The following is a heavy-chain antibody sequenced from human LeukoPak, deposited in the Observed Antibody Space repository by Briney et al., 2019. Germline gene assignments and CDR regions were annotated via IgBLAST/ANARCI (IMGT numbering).Heavy chain of an antibody. J-gene: IGHJ4*02. D-gene: IGHD7-27*01. CDR2: INSDGSST. CDR3: ARGPSGWGSLDS. V-gene: IGHV3-74*01. CDR1: GFTFSSYW. Sequence: GGSLRLSCAASGFTFSSYWMHWVRQAPGKGLVWVSRINSDGSSTNYADSVKGRFTISRDNAKNTLYLQVKSLRAEDTAVYYCARGPSGWGSLDSWGQGTLVTVSS.